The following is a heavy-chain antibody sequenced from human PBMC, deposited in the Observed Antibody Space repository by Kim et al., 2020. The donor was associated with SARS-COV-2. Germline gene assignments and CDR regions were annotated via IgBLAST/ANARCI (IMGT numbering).Heavy chain of an antibody. CDR2: ISSSGATR. D-gene: IGHD6-19*01. V-gene: IGHV3-23*01. Sequence: GGSLRLSCAASGFTFSSYAMSWVRQAPGRGLEWVSGISSSGATRSHADSVKGRFSISRDNVKNTLYLQMNSLRAEDTAVYYCATRTSSSAWSYFEYWGQGALVTVSS. CDR3: ATRTSSSAWSYFEY. CDR1: GFTFSSYA. J-gene: IGHJ4*02.